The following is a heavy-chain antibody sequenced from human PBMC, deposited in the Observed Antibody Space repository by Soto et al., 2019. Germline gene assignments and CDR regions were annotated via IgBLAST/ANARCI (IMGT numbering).Heavy chain of an antibody. D-gene: IGHD6-13*01. J-gene: IGHJ4*02. CDR3: ARSNGIAAAGPPFDY. CDR1: GYTFTSYG. Sequence: ASVKVSCKASGYTFTSYGISWARQAPGQGLEWMGWISTYNGDTHYTEKLQDRVTMTRDTSTSTAYMELRSLRSDDTAVYYCARSNGIAAAGPPFDYWGQGTLVTVSS. CDR2: ISTYNGDT. V-gene: IGHV1-18*01.